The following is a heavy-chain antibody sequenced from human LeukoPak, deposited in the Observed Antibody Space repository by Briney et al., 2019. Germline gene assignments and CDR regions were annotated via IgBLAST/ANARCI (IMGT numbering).Heavy chain of an antibody. D-gene: IGHD3-10*01. V-gene: IGHV4-34*01. J-gene: IGHJ5*02. CDR1: GGSLSHYY. CDR3: ARGPASGSNFAWFDP. CDR2: INHSGST. Sequence: PSETLSLTCAVYGGSLSHYYWSWIRQPPGKGLEWIVEINHSGSTNYNPSLKSRVTISVDMSKNQFFLELTSVTAADTAVYYCARGPASGSNFAWFDPWGQGTLVTVSS.